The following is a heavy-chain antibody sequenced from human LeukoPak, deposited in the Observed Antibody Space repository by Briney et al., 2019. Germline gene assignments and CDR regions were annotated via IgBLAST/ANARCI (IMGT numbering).Heavy chain of an antibody. Sequence: SVKVSCKASGYTFTGYYMHWVRQAPGQGLEWMGWINPNSGGTNYAQKFQGRVTMTRDTSISTAYMELSRLRSDDTAVYYCATLSGEDIVVVPAAPSDYWGQGTLVTVSS. CDR3: ATLSGEDIVVVPAAPSDY. CDR2: INPNSGGT. CDR1: GYTFTGYY. V-gene: IGHV1-2*02. D-gene: IGHD2-2*01. J-gene: IGHJ4*02.